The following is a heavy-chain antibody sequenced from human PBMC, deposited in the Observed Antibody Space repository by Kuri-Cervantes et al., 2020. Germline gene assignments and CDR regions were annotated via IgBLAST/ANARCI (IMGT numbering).Heavy chain of an antibody. CDR3: ARWITTGENCSGGSCYSDYFDY. J-gene: IGHJ4*02. CDR1: GFTFSSYW. CDR2: IKQDGSEK. Sequence: GGSLRLSCAASGFTFSSYWMSWVRQAPGKGLEWVANIKQDGSEKYYVDSVKGRFTISRDNAKNSLYLQMNSLRAEDTAVYYCARWITTGENCSGGSCYSDYFDYWGQGTLVTVSS. D-gene: IGHD2-15*01. V-gene: IGHV3-7*01.